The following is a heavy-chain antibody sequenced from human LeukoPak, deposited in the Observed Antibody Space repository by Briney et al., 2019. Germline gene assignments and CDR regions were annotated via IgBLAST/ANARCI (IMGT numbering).Heavy chain of an antibody. CDR3: ARNDFWSGYYPDY. J-gene: IGHJ4*02. Sequence: SETLSLTCTVSGGSISSGGYYWSWIRQPPGKGLEWIGYIYHSGSTYYNPSLKSRVTISVDRSKNQFSLKLSSVTAADTAVYYCARNDFWSGYYPDYWGQGTLVTVSS. V-gene: IGHV4-30-2*01. CDR1: GGSISSGGYY. D-gene: IGHD3-3*01. CDR2: IYHSGST.